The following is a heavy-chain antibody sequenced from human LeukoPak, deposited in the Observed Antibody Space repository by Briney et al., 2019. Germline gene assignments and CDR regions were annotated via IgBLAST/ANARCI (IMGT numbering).Heavy chain of an antibody. J-gene: IGHJ4*02. CDR1: GFTFDDYA. D-gene: IGHD6-13*01. Sequence: GGSLRLSCAASGFTFDDYAMHWVRQAPGKGLEWVSGISWNSGSIGYADSVKGRLTISRDNAKNSLYLQMNNLRAEDTALYYCARDLGPRNPIAAAGMDYWGQGTLVTVSS. CDR3: ARDLGPRNPIAAAGMDY. V-gene: IGHV3-9*01. CDR2: ISWNSGSI.